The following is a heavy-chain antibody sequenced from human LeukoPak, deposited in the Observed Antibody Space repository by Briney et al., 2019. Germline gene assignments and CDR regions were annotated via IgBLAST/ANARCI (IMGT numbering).Heavy chain of an antibody. CDR1: GYSISSGYY. V-gene: IGHV4-38-2*01. D-gene: IGHD5-18*01. CDR3: ARGGYSYGFRWFDP. CDR2: IYHSGST. Sequence: SETLSLTCAVSGYSISSGYYWGWIRQPPGKGLEWIGSIYHSGSTYYNPFLKSRVTISVDTSKNQFSLKLSSVTAADTAVYYCARGGYSYGFRWFDPWGQGTLVTVSS. J-gene: IGHJ5*02.